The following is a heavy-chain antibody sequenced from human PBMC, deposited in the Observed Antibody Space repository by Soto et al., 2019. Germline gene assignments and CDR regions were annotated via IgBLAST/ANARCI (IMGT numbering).Heavy chain of an antibody. CDR1: GFTFSSYG. V-gene: IGHV3-30*18. Sequence: QVQLVESGGGVVQPGRSLRLSCAASGFTFSSYGMHWVRQAPGKGLEWVAVISYDGSNKYYADSVKGRFTISRDNSKNTLYLQMNSLRAEDTAVYYCAKDGTAYGCNADGYFDIWCRGTRVTVSS. CDR3: AKDGTAYGCNADGYFDI. J-gene: IGHJ2*01. D-gene: IGHD4-17*01. CDR2: ISYDGSNK.